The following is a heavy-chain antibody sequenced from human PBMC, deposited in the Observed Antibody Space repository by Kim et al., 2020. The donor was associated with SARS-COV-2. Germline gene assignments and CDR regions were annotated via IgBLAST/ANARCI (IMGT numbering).Heavy chain of an antibody. CDR2: IGTAGDT. CDR1: GFTFSSYD. V-gene: IGHV3-13*04. D-gene: IGHD3-22*01. Sequence: GGSLRLSCAASGFTFSSYDMHWVRQATGKGLEWVSAIGTAGDTYYPGSVKGRFTISRENAKNSLYLQMNSLRAGDTAVYYCARATRVIASSGYYYEDAFDIWGQGTMVTVSS. CDR3: ARATRVIASSGYYYEDAFDI. J-gene: IGHJ3*02.